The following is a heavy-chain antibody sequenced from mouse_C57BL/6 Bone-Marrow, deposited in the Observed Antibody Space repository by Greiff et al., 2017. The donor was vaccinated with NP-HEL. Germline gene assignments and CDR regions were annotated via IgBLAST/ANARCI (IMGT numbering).Heavy chain of an antibody. CDR2: ISYDGSN. CDR1: GYSITSGYY. Sequence: ESGPGLVKPSQSLSLTCSVTGYSITSGYYWNWIRQFPGNQLEWMGYISYDGSNNYNPSLKNRISITRDTSKNQFFLKLNSVTTEDTATYYCARETTVVSRRYYFDYWGQGTTLTVSS. D-gene: IGHD1-1*01. CDR3: ARETTVVSRRYYFDY. V-gene: IGHV3-6*01. J-gene: IGHJ2*01.